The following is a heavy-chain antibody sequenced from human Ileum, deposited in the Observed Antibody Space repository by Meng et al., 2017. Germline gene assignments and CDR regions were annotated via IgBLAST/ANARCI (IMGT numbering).Heavy chain of an antibody. CDR2: AST. CDR3: ARDHWGSLDY. J-gene: IGHJ4*02. V-gene: IGHV4-61*01. CDR1: GASVTTSHYQ. Sequence: QVQLQESGPGLVRPSETLSLICTVSGASVTTSHYQWGWIRQPPGKGLEWIGYASTNYNPSLKGRLTISLDTSKNQVSLKLTSVTAADTAVYYCARDHWGSLDYWGQGILVTVSS. D-gene: IGHD7-27*01.